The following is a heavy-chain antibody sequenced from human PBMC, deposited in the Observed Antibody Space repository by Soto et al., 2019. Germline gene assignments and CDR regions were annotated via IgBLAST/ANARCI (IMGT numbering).Heavy chain of an antibody. CDR1: GDSVSSNSAA. J-gene: IGHJ6*02. Sequence: QSPTLSLTCAISGDSVSSNSAAWNWIRQSPSRGLEWLGRTYYRSKWYNDYAVSVKSRITINPDTSKNQFSLQLNSVTPEDTAVYYCARAQLVRNYYYYYYGMDVWGQGTTVTVSS. CDR3: ARAQLVRNYYYYYYGMDV. CDR2: TYYRSKWYN. V-gene: IGHV6-1*01. D-gene: IGHD6-6*01.